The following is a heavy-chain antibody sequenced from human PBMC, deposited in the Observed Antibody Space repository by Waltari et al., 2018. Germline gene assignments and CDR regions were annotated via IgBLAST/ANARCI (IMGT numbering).Heavy chain of an antibody. CDR2: VIYSGGTT. Sequence: EVQLLESGGGLVQPGGSLRLSCAASGFTFNNYVMSWVRQAPGKGLEWVSVIYSGGTTYYADAVKGRFTISRDNSKNTLYLQMNSLRPEDTAVYHCAKEDFGGVDHWGQGTLVTVSS. CDR1: GFTFNNYV. D-gene: IGHD3-16*01. CDR3: AKEDFGGVDH. J-gene: IGHJ5*02. V-gene: IGHV3-23*03.